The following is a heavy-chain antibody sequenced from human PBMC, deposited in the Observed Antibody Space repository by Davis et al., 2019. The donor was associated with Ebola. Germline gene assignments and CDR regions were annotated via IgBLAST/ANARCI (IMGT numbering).Heavy chain of an antibody. CDR2: IIPIFGTA. CDR3: AKPSKRFRELLSSYYYGMDV. V-gene: IGHV1-69*13. J-gene: IGHJ6*02. Sequence: SVKVSCKASGGTFSSYAISWVRQAPGQGLEWMGGIIPIFGTANYAQKFQGRVTITADESTSTAYMELSSLRSEDTAVYYCAKPSKRFRELLSSYYYGMDVWGQGTTVTISS. CDR1: GGTFSSYA. D-gene: IGHD3-10*01.